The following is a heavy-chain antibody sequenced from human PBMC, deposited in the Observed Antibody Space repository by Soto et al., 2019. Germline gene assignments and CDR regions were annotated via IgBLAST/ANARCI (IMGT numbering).Heavy chain of an antibody. CDR3: AREVYDFWSGYYRYQFDY. CDR1: CGSISSYY. V-gene: IGHV4-59*01. J-gene: IGHJ4*02. CDR2: IYYSGST. D-gene: IGHD3-3*01. Sequence: SETLSLTCTASCGSISSYYWSWIRQPPGKGLEWIGYIYYSGSTNYNPSLKSRVTMSVDTSKNQFSLKLSSVTAADTAVYYCAREVYDFWSGYYRYQFDYWGQGTLVTVSS.